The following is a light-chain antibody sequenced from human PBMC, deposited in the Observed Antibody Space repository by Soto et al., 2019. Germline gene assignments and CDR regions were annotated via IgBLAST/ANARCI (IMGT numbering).Light chain of an antibody. CDR1: SSNIGAGYD. J-gene: IGLJ2*01. V-gene: IGLV1-40*01. CDR2: EGS. Sequence: QAVVTQPPSVSGAPGQRVTISCTGSSSNIGAGYDVHWYQHHPGKAPKLLIFEGSKRPSGVSNRFSGSKSGNTASLTISGLQAEDEADYHCCSYGGFSTFVIFGGGTKLTV. CDR3: CSYGGFSTFVI.